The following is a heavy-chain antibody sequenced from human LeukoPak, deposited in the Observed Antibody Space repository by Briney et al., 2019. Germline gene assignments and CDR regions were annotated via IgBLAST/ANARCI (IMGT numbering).Heavy chain of an antibody. CDR3: AIHVAVTTPNDY. D-gene: IGHD2-21*02. CDR2: IYPGDSDT. CDR1: GYSFTSYW. V-gene: IGHV5-51*01. J-gene: IGHJ4*02. Sequence: GESLKISCKGAGYSFTSYWIGWVRQTPGKGLEWMGIIYPGDSDTRCSPSFQGQVTISADKSISTAYLQWSSLKASDTAMYYCAIHVAVTTPNDYWGQGTLVTVSS.